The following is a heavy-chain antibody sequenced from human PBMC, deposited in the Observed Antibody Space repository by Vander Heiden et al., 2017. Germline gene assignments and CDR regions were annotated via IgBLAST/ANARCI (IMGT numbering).Heavy chain of an antibody. CDR1: GGSFSGYY. D-gene: IGHD3-9*01. J-gene: IGHJ3*02. CDR2: INHSGST. CDR3: ARERVLLDFDWDTDAFDI. V-gene: IGHV4-34*01. Sequence: QVQLQQWGAGLLKPSETLSLTCAVDGGSFSGYYWSWIRKPPGKGLEWIGEINHSGSTNYNPSLKSRVTISVDTSKNQFSLKLSSVTAADTAVYYCARERVLLDFDWDTDAFDIWGQGTMVTVSS.